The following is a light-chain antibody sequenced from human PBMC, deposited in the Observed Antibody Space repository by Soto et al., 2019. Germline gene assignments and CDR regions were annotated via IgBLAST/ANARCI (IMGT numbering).Light chain of an antibody. J-gene: IGKJ5*01. CDR3: QHYGSSVIT. CDR1: QSSHY. V-gene: IGKV3-20*01. Sequence: EIVLTQSPGTLSLSPGERATLSCRASQSSHYLAWCQQKPGQAPRLLIYGASSRSIGIPDRFSGSGSGTDFTLTISRLEPEDFAVYYCQHYGSSVITFGQGTRLEIK. CDR2: GAS.